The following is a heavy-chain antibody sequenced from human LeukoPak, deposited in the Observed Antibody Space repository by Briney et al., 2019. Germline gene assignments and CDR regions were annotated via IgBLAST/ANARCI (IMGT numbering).Heavy chain of an antibody. Sequence: PSETLSLTCTVSGGSISSDYWSWIRQPAGKGLEWIGRIYTSGNTNYNPSLKSRVTISVDKSKNQFSLKLSSVTAADTAVYYCARVWGDYGHYFFDYWGQGTLATVSS. CDR1: GGSISSDY. D-gene: IGHD4-17*01. CDR2: IYTSGNT. CDR3: ARVWGDYGHYFFDY. V-gene: IGHV4-4*07. J-gene: IGHJ4*02.